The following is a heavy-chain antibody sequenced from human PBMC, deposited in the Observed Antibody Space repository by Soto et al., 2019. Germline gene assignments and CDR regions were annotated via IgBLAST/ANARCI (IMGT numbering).Heavy chain of an antibody. J-gene: IGHJ4*02. CDR3: ARARSTRGAWFH. D-gene: IGHD3-10*01. V-gene: IGHV3-53*04. CDR1: GFTVSSYY. Sequence: EVQLVESGGGLVQPGGSLRLSCAASGFTVSSYYMSWVRQAPGTGLEWVSVIYSGGSTYYADSVKGRFTISRHNSKNTLYLQMNSRRAEDTAGYDCARARSTRGAWFHWGQGTLVTVAS. CDR2: IYSGGST.